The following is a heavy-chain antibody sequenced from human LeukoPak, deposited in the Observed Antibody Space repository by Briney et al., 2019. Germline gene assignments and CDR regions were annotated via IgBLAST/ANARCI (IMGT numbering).Heavy chain of an antibody. D-gene: IGHD2-2*01. J-gene: IGHJ4*02. CDR2: INHSGST. CDR1: GGSFSGYY. V-gene: IGHV4-34*01. Sequence: SETLSLTCAVYGGSFSGYYWSWIRQPPGKGLEWIGEINHSGSTNYNPSLKSRVTISVDTSKNQFSPKLSSVTAADTAVYYCARRYCSSTSCYSFDYWGQGTLVTVSS. CDR3: ARRYCSSTSCYSFDY.